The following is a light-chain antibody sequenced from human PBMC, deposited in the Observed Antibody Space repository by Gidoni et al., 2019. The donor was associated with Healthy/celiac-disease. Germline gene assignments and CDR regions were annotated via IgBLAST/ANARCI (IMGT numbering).Light chain of an antibody. CDR1: QSVSSSY. CDR3: QQYGSSLTWT. J-gene: IGKJ1*01. V-gene: IGKV3-20*01. CDR2: GAA. Sequence: ELVLTQSPGTLSLSPGERANLPCRASQSVSSSYLAWYQQKPGQAPRLLIYGAASRATGIPDRFSGSGSGTDFTLTISRLEPEDFAVYYCQQYGSSLTWTFGQGTKVEIK.